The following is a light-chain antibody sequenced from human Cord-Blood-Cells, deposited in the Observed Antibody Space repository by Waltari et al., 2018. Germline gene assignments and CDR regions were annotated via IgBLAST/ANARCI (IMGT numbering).Light chain of an antibody. J-gene: IGKJ2*03. CDR2: GAS. CDR3: QQYGSPPS. CDR1: QSVSSSY. V-gene: IGKV3-20*01. Sequence: EIVFTQSPGTLSLSPGERATLSGRASQSVSSSYLAWYQQKPGQAPRLLIYGASSGATGSPDRFSGSGSGTDVTLTISRRGLEDFAVYYCQQYGSPPSFGQGTKLEIK.